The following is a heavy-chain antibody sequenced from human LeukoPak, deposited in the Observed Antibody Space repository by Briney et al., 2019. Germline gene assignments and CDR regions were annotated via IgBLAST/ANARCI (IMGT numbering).Heavy chain of an antibody. D-gene: IGHD3-22*01. CDR2: IYSRGDT. CDR3: ARDPRGPTGYDHSGRDTFDY. CDR1: EFIVSINY. J-gene: IGHJ4*02. Sequence: GGSLRLSCAASEFIVSINYMTWVRQAPGKGLEWVSLIYSRGDTKYADSVKGRFTISRDNSKNTLYLQMNSLRGDDTAIYYCARDPRGPTGYDHSGRDTFDYWGQGTLVTVSS. V-gene: IGHV3-66*03.